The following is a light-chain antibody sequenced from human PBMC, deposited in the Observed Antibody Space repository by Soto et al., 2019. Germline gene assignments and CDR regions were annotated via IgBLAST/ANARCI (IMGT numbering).Light chain of an antibody. J-gene: IGLJ3*02. CDR3: CSYAGSSTLV. CDR1: SSDVGSYNL. CDR2: EGS. V-gene: IGLV2-23*01. Sequence: QSALTQPASVSGSPGQSITISCTGTSSDVGSYNLVSWYQRHPGKAPKLMIYEGSKRPSGVSNRFSGSKSGNTASLTISGLQAEDEADYYCCSYAGSSTLVFGAGTKLTVL.